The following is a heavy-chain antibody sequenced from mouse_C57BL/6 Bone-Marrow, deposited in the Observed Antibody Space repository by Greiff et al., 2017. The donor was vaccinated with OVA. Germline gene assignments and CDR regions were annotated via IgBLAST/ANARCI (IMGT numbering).Heavy chain of an antibody. D-gene: IGHD1-1*01. CDR1: GFTFSDYG. CDR3: ARNYGSSYVAY. J-gene: IGHJ3*01. Sequence: EVKLMESGGGLVKPGGSLKLSCAASGFTFSDYGMHWVRQAPEKGLEWVAYISSGSSTIYYADTVKGRFTISRDKAKNTLFLQMTSLRSEDTAMYYCARNYGSSYVAYWGQGTLVTVSA. V-gene: IGHV5-17*01. CDR2: ISSGSSTI.